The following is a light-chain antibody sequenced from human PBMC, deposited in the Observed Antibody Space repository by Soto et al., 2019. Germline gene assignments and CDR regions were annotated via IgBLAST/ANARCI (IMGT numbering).Light chain of an antibody. CDR2: AAS. CDR1: QGISNY. V-gene: IGKV1-27*01. J-gene: IGKJ1*01. CDR3: QKYNSAPPWT. Sequence: IPMTQSPSSLSSSVVDRVTITCRASQGISNYLAWYQQKPGKVPKLLIYAASTLQSGVPSRFSGSGSGTDFTLTISSLQPEDVATYYCQKYNSAPPWTSGQGTKVDIK.